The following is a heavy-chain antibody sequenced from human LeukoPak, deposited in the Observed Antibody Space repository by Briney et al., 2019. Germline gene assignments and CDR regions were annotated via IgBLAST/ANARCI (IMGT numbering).Heavy chain of an antibody. D-gene: IGHD3-22*01. CDR2: ISGSGGST. CDR3: AKDRLTYYYDSSGYAFDI. Sequence: PGGSLRLSCAASGFTFSSYAMSWVRQAPGKRLEWVSAISGSGGSTYYADSVKGRFTISRDNSKNTLYLQMNSLRAEDTAVYYCAKDRLTYYYDSSGYAFDIWGQGTMVTVSS. CDR1: GFTFSSYA. V-gene: IGHV3-23*01. J-gene: IGHJ3*02.